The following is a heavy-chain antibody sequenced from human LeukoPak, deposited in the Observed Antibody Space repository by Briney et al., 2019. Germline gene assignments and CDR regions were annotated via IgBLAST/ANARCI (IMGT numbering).Heavy chain of an antibody. J-gene: IGHJ6*03. CDR1: GFTFSSYE. Sequence: GGSLRLSCAASGFTFSSYEMNWVRQAPGKGLEWISCISSSGSTIYYADSVKGRFTMTRDNAKNSLYLQMNSLRAEDTAVYYCAKDRCSNGIGCLYYYMDVWGKGTTVTISS. CDR2: ISSSGSTI. V-gene: IGHV3-48*03. CDR3: AKDRCSNGIGCLYYYMDV. D-gene: IGHD2-8*01.